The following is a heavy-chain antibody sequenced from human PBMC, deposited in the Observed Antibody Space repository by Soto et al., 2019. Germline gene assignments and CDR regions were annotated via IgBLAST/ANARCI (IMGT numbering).Heavy chain of an antibody. J-gene: IGHJ4*02. CDR2: ISVYNGHT. Sequence: ASVKVSCKASGYTFTTYGISWVRQAPGQGLEWMGWISVYNGHTNYAQKLQGRVTMTTDTSTSTVYMELRNLRSDDTAVYYCARRDWNYDILTGYYDSAYFDYWGQGTLVTVSS. D-gene: IGHD3-9*01. CDR1: GYTFTTYG. V-gene: IGHV1-18*01. CDR3: ARRDWNYDILTGYYDSAYFDY.